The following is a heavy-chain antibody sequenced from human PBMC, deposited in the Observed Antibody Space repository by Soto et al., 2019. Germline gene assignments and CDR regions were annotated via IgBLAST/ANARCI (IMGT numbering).Heavy chain of an antibody. CDR1: GGAFRTGSYH. J-gene: IGHJ5*01. D-gene: IGHD7-27*01. CDR2: IPNNGSP. V-gene: IGHV4-61*01. Sequence: XATLSLNGSVSGGAFRTGSYHWSWIRQPPGKGLEWIGFIPNNGSPDYNPSLKSRVVVSIDRSKNQFSLKVNSVTAADTAVYFCARIGWGGDSWGQGTLVPVSS. CDR3: ARIGWGGDS.